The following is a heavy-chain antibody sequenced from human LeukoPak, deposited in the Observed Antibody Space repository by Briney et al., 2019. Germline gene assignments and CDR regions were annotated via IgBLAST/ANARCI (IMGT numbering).Heavy chain of an antibody. D-gene: IGHD6-19*01. V-gene: IGHV3-23*01. CDR2: ISGSGGST. CDR3: ARLYSSGWYVDY. Sequence: GGSLRLSCAASGFTFSSYSMNWVRQAPGKGLEWVSAISGSGGSTYYADSVKGRFTISRDNSKSTLYLQMNSLRAEDTAVYYCARLYSSGWYVDYWGQGALVTVSS. CDR1: GFTFSSYS. J-gene: IGHJ4*02.